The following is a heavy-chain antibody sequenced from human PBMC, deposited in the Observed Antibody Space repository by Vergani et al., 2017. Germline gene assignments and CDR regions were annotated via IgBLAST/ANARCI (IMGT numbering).Heavy chain of an antibody. V-gene: IGHV1-24*01. D-gene: IGHD3-22*01. Sequence: QVQLVQSGSEVRKPGASVKVSCQVSGYSLTELTIHWVRQAPGKGLEWMGGFDPEHGEVTFSHHIQGRVTMTGDRSADTAYIELSSLRPEDTALYYCARVTDYYDSSGYYLDYWGQGTLVTVSS. CDR1: GYSLTELT. CDR3: ARVTDYYDSSGYYLDY. CDR2: FDPEHGEV. J-gene: IGHJ4*02.